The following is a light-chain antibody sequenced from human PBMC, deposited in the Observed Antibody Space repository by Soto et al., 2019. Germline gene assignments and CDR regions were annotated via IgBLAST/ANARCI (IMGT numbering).Light chain of an antibody. V-gene: IGKV3-20*01. CDR2: RAS. CDR3: QQYGSLIT. CDR1: QSVSTIY. J-gene: IGKJ5*01. Sequence: EIVLTQSPDTLSLSPGERATVSCRASQSVSTIYLAWYQQKPGQALRLLIYRASSRATGIPDRFSGSGSGTDFTLTISGLEPEDFAVYYCQQYGSLITFGQGTRLEIK.